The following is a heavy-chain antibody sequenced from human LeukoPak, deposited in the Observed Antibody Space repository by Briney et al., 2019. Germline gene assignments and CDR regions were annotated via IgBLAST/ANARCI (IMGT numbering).Heavy chain of an antibody. J-gene: IGHJ4*02. CDR1: GFTFGDYA. V-gene: IGHV3-74*01. CDR2: INTDGKAT. CDR3: ATHQDYYDSSGFDY. D-gene: IGHD3-22*01. Sequence: GGSLRLSCTASGFTFGDYAMSWVRQAPGKGLLWVARINTDGKATTYADSVKGRFTISRDNARDTVYLQMNSLRAEDTAVYYCATHQDYYDSSGFDYWGQGTLVTVSS.